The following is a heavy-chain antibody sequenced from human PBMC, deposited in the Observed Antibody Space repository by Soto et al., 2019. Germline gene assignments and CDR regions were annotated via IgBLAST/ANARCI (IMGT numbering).Heavy chain of an antibody. CDR3: AHIVVAGLGYYFDY. J-gene: IGHJ4*02. CDR1: GFSLSSTRMA. CDR2: IYWDDDK. Sequence: QITLKESGLTLVKPTQTLTLTCTFSGFSLSSTRMAVGWIRQPPGKALEWLALIYWDDDKRYSPFLKSRLTITKDTSKNQVVLTMSNMDPVDTARYYCAHIVVAGLGYYFDYWGQGTLVTASS. D-gene: IGHD6-19*01. V-gene: IGHV2-5*02.